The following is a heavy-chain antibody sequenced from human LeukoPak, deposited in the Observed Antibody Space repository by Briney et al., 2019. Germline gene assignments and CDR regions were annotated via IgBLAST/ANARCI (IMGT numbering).Heavy chain of an antibody. J-gene: IGHJ4*02. V-gene: IGHV1-69*01. CDR2: NIPIFGTA. CDR3: ARGGRGDSGYDY. Sequence: SVKVSCKASGGTFSSYAISWVRQAPGQGLEWMGGNIPIFGTANYAQKFQGRVTITADESTSTAYVELSSLRSEDTAVYYCARGGRGDSGYDYWGQGTLVTVSS. D-gene: IGHD5-12*01. CDR1: GGTFSSYA.